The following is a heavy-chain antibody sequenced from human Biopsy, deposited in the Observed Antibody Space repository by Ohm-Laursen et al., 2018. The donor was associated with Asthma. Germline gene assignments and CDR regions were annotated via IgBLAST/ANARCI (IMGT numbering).Heavy chain of an antibody. V-gene: IGHV3-30*03. D-gene: IGHD6-6*01. J-gene: IGHJ4*02. CDR1: GFILSNYD. CDR2: LSYNGNNK. CDR3: ARGDWYGSASNGY. Sequence: SLRLSCTASGFILSNYDMHWVRQAPGKGLEWVAVLSYNGNNKYYADSVRGRFTISRDNSENTLYLQMNSLRVEDTAVYYCARGDWYGSASNGYWGQRTLVTVSA.